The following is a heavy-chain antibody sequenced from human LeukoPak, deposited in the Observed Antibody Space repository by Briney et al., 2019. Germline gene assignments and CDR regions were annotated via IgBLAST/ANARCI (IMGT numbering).Heavy chain of an antibody. J-gene: IGHJ4*02. Sequence: SVKVSCKASGGTFSSYATSWVRQAPGQGLEWMGGIIPIFGTANYAQKFQGRVTITADKSTSTAYMELSSLRSEDTAVYYCATLGYCSSTSCYPQTNSVDYWGQGTLVTVSS. D-gene: IGHD2-2*01. V-gene: IGHV1-69*06. CDR1: GGTFSSYA. CDR2: IIPIFGTA. CDR3: ATLGYCSSTSCYPQTNSVDY.